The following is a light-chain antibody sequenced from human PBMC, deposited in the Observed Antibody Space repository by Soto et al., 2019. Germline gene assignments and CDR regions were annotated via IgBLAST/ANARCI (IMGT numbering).Light chain of an antibody. J-gene: IGLJ2*01. CDR1: SSDVGDYDY. CDR2: EVT. V-gene: IGLV2-14*01. CDR3: SSWTSSTTVL. Sequence: QSALTQPASVSGSPGQSITISCTGTSSDVGDYDYVSWYQQYPGKAPKLIIYEVTNRPSGVSNRFSGSKSGNTASVTISRIQDEDEADYFCSSWTSSTTVLFGGGAKVTVL.